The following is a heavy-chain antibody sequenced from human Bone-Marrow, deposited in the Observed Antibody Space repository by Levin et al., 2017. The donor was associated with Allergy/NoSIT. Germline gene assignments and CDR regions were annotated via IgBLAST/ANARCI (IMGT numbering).Heavy chain of an antibody. J-gene: IGHJ4*02. Sequence: PVASVKVSCKASGFTLNTFYFHWVRQAPGQGLEWMGLIHPNGRNTKYEEKFRDRVTVTRDTSTSTVYLELRGLRSEDTALYYCVRELSVGGGDFWGQGTLVTVSS. V-gene: IGHV1-46*02. CDR3: VRELSVGGGDF. CDR1: GFTLNTFY. CDR2: IHPNGRNT. D-gene: IGHD6-19*01.